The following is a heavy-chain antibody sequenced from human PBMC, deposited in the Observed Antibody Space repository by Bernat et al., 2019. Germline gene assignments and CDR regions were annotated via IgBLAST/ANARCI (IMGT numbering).Heavy chain of an antibody. D-gene: IGHD3-10*01. CDR1: GFTFSSYG. CDR2: IWYDGSNK. J-gene: IGHJ4*02. CDR3: ARGSDDYGSESYYNGIIDD. Sequence: QVQLVESGGGVVQPGRSLRLSCAASGFTFSSYGMHWVRQAPGKGLEWVAVIWYDGSNKYYADSVKGRFTISRDNSKNTLYLQMNSLRAEDTAVYYCARGSDDYGSESYYNGIIDDWGQGTLVTVSS. V-gene: IGHV3-33*01.